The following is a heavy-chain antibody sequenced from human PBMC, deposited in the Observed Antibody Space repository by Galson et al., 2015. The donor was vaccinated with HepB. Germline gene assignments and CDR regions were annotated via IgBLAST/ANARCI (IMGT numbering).Heavy chain of an antibody. CDR2: TYYRSKWYN. CDR1: GDSVSSSSAA. CDR3: ARAWGGYSYGDLYY. D-gene: IGHD5-18*01. J-gene: IGHJ4*02. V-gene: IGHV6-1*01. Sequence: CAISGDSVSSSSAAWNWIRQSPWRGLEWLGRTYYRSKWYNDYEVSVKSRITIKPDTSKNQVSLQLNSGTPEDTAVYYCARAWGGYSYGDLYYSGQGTLFTVSS.